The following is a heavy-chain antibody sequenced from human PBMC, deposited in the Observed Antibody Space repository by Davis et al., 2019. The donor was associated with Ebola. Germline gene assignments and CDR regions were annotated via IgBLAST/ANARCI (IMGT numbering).Heavy chain of an antibody. J-gene: IGHJ4*02. V-gene: IGHV3-49*04. Sequence: GESLKISCVVSGMTFSSYGMHWVRQAPGKGLEWVGFIRTQTFDATAQYAASVRGRFTISRDDSKNIMYLQMSSLNTEDTAIYYCTRVRDSRGYYYGAMAYWGQGTVVTVSS. D-gene: IGHD3-22*01. CDR1: GMTFSSYG. CDR2: IRTQTFDATA. CDR3: TRVRDSRGYYYGAMAY.